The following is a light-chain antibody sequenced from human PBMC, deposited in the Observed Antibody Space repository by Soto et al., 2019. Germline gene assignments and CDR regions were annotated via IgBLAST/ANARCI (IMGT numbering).Light chain of an antibody. CDR3: SSYVDVVTLEV. V-gene: IGLV2-14*01. J-gene: IGLJ1*01. CDR2: EVS. Sequence: QSVLTQPASVSGSLGQSITISCTGTSTDFGGQNYVSWYQQHPGRAPKLILYEVSNRPSGISNRFSGSKSGNTASLTISGLQAEDVDDYYCSSYVDVVTLEVFGPGTKVTVL. CDR1: STDFGGQNY.